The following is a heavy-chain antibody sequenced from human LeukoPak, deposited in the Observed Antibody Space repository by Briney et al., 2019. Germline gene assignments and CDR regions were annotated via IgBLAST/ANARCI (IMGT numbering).Heavy chain of an antibody. CDR3: ARVVTWFDP. J-gene: IGHJ5*02. Sequence: GGSLRLSCAASGFTFSDYWMHWVRQAPGKGLEWVSRIRGDGIETNYADSVKGRFTTSRDNAKNTLYIQMNGLRAEDTAVYYCARVVTWFDPWGQGTLVTVSS. V-gene: IGHV3-74*01. D-gene: IGHD3-16*02. CDR1: GFTFSDYW. CDR2: IRGDGIET.